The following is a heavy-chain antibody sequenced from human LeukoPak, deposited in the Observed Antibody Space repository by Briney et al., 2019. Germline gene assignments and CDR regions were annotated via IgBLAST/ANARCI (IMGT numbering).Heavy chain of an antibody. V-gene: IGHV4-59*01. J-gene: IGHJ6*02. Sequence: SETLSLTCTVSGGSISSYYWSWIRQPPGKGLEWIGYIYYSGSTNYNPSLKSRVTISVDTSKNQFSLKLSSVTAADTAVYYCARSLRQGYCSGGSCYPGHGMDVWGQGTLVTVSS. CDR2: IYYSGST. CDR3: ARSLRQGYCSGGSCYPGHGMDV. D-gene: IGHD2-15*01. CDR1: GGSISSYY.